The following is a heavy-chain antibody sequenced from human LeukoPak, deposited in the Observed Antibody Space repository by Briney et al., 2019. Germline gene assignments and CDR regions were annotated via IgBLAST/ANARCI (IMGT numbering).Heavy chain of an antibody. J-gene: IGHJ4*02. CDR1: GYTFTSYY. D-gene: IGHD6-13*01. V-gene: IGHV1-46*01. Sequence: GASVKVSCKASGYTFTSYYMHWVRQAPGQGLEWMGIINPSGGSTSYAQKFQGRVTMTRDMSTSTVYMELSSLRSEDTAVYYCARGRRSSSSWYKLAPYYFDYWGQGTLVTVSS. CDR3: ARGRRSSSSWYKLAPYYFDY. CDR2: INPSGGST.